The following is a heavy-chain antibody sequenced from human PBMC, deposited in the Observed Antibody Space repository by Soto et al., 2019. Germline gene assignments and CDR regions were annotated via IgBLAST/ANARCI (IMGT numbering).Heavy chain of an antibody. Sequence: QVQVVESGGGLVKPGGSLRLSCAASGFTFSDYYMSWIRQAPGKGPEWVSFISSSSDSTKYADSVKGRFTISRDNAKNSLYLQLNSLRAEDTAVYYCARGGVKGTTSRGQVYNWGQGTLVTVYS. CDR2: ISSSSDST. D-gene: IGHD1-7*01. J-gene: IGHJ4*02. CDR3: ARGGVKGTTSRGQVYN. V-gene: IGHV3-11*06. CDR1: GFTFSDYY.